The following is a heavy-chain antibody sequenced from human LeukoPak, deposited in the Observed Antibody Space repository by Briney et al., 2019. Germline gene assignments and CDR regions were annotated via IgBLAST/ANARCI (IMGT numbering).Heavy chain of an antibody. V-gene: IGHV1-46*01. J-gene: IGHJ4*02. D-gene: IGHD6-25*01. CDR3: ARVGSAAATADY. Sequence: ASVKVSCKASGYTFTTYYMHWMRQAPGQGPEWMGIINPRGCSTDYSQKFQGRITMTSDTSTSTVYMELSSLRSDDTAVYFCARVGSAAATADYWGQGTLVTVSS. CDR1: GYTFTTYY. CDR2: INPRGCST.